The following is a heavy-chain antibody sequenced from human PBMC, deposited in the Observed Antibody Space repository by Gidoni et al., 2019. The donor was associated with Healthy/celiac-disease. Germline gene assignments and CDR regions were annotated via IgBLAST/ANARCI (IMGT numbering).Heavy chain of an antibody. D-gene: IGHD2-2*02. CDR1: GFTFSSYA. Sequence: EVQLLESGGGLVQHGGSLRLSWAASGFTFSSYAMSWVRQAPGKGLEWVSAISGSGGSTYYADSVKGRFTISRDNSKNTLYLQMNSLRAEDTAVYYCAKIPWSGGWLYRGCYFDYWGQGTLVTVSS. CDR3: AKIPWSGGWLYRGCYFDY. CDR2: ISGSGGST. V-gene: IGHV3-23*01. J-gene: IGHJ4*02.